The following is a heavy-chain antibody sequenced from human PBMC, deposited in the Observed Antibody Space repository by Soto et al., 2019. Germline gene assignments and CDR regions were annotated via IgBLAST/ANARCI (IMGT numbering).Heavy chain of an antibody. CDR1: GGTFNSYD. J-gene: IGHJ5*02. D-gene: IGHD3-22*01. Sequence: QVQLVQSGAEVKKPGSSMKVSCKASGGTFNSYDINWVRQAPGQGLEWMGGIIPIVGTPKYAQKFQGRVTITADEPTNTVYQAFGSLRSDDRAMYYCARLSRPNYYDTSGFSRDHGFDPWGQGTLVTVSS. CDR3: ARLSRPNYYDTSGFSRDHGFDP. CDR2: IIPIVGTP. V-gene: IGHV1-69*01.